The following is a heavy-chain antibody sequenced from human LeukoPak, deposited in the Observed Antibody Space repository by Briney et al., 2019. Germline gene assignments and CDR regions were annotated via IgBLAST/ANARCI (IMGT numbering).Heavy chain of an antibody. CDR3: ARGGYSGSYYVFSHYYYYMDV. CDR2: ISGSGSST. V-gene: IGHV3-23*01. Sequence: GGSLRLSCAASGFTFSSYGMSWVRQAPGKGLEWVSAISGSGSSTYYADSVKGRFTISRDNAKNSLYLQMNSLRAEDTAVYYCARGGYSGSYYVFSHYYYYMDVWGKGTTVTISS. J-gene: IGHJ6*03. D-gene: IGHD1-26*01. CDR1: GFTFSSYG.